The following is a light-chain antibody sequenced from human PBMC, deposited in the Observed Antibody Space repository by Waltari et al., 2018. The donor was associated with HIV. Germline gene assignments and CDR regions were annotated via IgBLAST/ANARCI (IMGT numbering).Light chain of an antibody. CDR2: GNN. J-gene: IGLJ2*01. Sequence: QSVLTQPPSVSAAPGQTVTVSCTGSPSNLGANFEVPWYQHLPGTAPKPHLYGNNNRPSGVPARFSGSRSGSSASRAITGLQAEDEADYYCQSYDNVLTAVIFGGGTKVTVL. CDR1: PSNLGANFE. CDR3: QSYDNVLTAVI. V-gene: IGLV1-40*01.